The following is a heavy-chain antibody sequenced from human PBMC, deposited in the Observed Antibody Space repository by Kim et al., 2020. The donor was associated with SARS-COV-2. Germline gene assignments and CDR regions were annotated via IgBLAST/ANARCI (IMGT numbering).Heavy chain of an antibody. Sequence: SETLSLTCAVYGGSFSGYYWSWIRQPPGKGLEWIGEINHSGSTNYNPSLKSRVTISVDTSKNQFSLKLSSVTAADTAVYYCARNRGSGSVGRPAEHDYWGQGTLVTVSS. V-gene: IGHV4-34*01. CDR3: ARNRGSGSVGRPAEHDY. D-gene: IGHD2-8*02. J-gene: IGHJ4*02. CDR2: INHSGST. CDR1: GGSFSGYY.